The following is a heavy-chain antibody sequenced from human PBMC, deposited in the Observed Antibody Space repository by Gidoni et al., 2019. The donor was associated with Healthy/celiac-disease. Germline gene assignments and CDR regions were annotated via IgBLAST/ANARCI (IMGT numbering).Heavy chain of an antibody. Sequence: QVQLQQWGAGLLKPSETLSLTCAVYGGSFSGYYWSWIRQPPGKGLEWIGEINHSGSTNYNPFLKSRVTISVDTSNNQFSLKLSSVSAADTAVYYCARGSEPKYIWGSYRYLSGMDVWGQGTTVTVSS. V-gene: IGHV4-34*01. D-gene: IGHD3-16*02. J-gene: IGHJ6*02. CDR3: ARGSEPKYIWGSYRYLSGMDV. CDR1: GGSFSGYY. CDR2: INHSGST.